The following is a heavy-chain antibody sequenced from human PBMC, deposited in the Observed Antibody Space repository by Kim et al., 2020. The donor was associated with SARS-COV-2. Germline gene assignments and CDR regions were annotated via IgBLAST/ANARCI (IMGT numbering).Heavy chain of an antibody. V-gene: IGHV4-39*07. Sequence: SETLSLTCTVSGGSISSSSYYWGWIRQPPGKGLEWIGSIYYSGSTYYNPSLKSRVTISVDTSKNQFSLKLSSVTAADTAVYYCARMDRVAGEFDYWGQGTLVTVSS. D-gene: IGHD5-12*01. CDR1: GGSISSSSYY. J-gene: IGHJ4*02. CDR3: ARMDRVAGEFDY. CDR2: IYYSGST.